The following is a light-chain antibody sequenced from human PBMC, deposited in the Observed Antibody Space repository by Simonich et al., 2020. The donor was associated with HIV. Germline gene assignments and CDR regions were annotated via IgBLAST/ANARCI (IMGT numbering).Light chain of an antibody. Sequence: DILMTQSPDSLAVSLGERATINCKSSQSVLYSSNTKNYLAWYQQKPGQPPKLLIYWASTRESGVPDRFSGSGSGPDFTLTISSLQAEDVAVYYCQQYYDTPYTFGQGTKLEIK. CDR1: QSVLYSSNTKNY. CDR3: QQYYDTPYT. J-gene: IGKJ2*01. CDR2: WAS. V-gene: IGKV4-1*01.